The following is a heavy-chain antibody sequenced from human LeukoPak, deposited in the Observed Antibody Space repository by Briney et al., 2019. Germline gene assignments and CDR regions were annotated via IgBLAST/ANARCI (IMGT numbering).Heavy chain of an antibody. Sequence: PGGSLRLSCAASGFIFKNAWMTWVRQPPGKGLEWIGEINHSGSTNYNPSLKSRVTISVDTSKNQFSLKLSSVTAADTAVYYCAVDRWELLSYWGQGTLVTVSS. V-gene: IGHV4-34*08. CDR1: GFIFKNAW. CDR3: AVDRWELLSY. J-gene: IGHJ4*02. D-gene: IGHD1-26*01. CDR2: INHSGST.